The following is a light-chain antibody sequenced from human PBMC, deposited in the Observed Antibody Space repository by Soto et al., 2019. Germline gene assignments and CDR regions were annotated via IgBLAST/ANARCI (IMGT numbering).Light chain of an antibody. CDR3: QSYDSSLSGWV. V-gene: IGLV1-40*01. J-gene: IGLJ3*02. Sequence: QAVVTQPPSVSGAPGQRVTISCTGSSSNIGAGYDVHWYQQLPGTAPKLLIYGNSNRPSGVPDRFSGSKSGTSASLAITGLQAEDEADYYCQSYDSSLSGWVFGGGTQLPVL. CDR2: GNS. CDR1: SSNIGAGYD.